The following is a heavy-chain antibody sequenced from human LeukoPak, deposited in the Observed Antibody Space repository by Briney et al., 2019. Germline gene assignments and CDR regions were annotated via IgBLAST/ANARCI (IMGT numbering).Heavy chain of an antibody. V-gene: IGHV4-59*01. CDR2: IYHSGST. J-gene: IGHJ4*02. Sequence: SETLSLTCTVSGGSISTYYWSWIRQPPGKGLEWIGYIYHSGSTKYNPSLKSRVTISVDTSKNQFSLKLSSVTAADTAVYYCARGRGSGWYGDYFDYWGQGTLVTVSS. CDR1: GGSISTYY. CDR3: ARGRGSGWYGDYFDY. D-gene: IGHD6-19*01.